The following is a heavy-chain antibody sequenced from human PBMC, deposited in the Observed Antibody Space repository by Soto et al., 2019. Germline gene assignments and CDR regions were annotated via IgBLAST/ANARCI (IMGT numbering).Heavy chain of an antibody. CDR1: GYTLTELS. J-gene: IGHJ4*02. CDR2: FDPEDGET. V-gene: IGHV1-24*01. Sequence: QVQLVQSGAEVKKPGASVKVSCKVSGYTLTELSMHWVRQAPGKGLEWMGGFDPEDGETIYAQKFKGRVPMPEDHSTATPYMGLRGLNFEDTALYYVETAPSPKAPGNFAWLLFPGLRFDSGGRGTWVP. D-gene: IGHD3-9*01. CDR3: ETAPSPKAPGNFAWLLFPGLRFDS.